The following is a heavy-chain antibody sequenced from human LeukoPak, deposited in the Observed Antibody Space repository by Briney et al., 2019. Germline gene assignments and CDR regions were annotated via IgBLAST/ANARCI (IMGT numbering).Heavy chain of an antibody. D-gene: IGHD2-8*01. CDR3: AKNGANYWYFDL. Sequence: PGGSLRLSCAASGFTFSSYAMSWVRQAPGKGLEWVSGISGSGGGTYNADSVKGRLTISRDNSKNTLYLQMNSLRAEDTAVYYCAKNGANYWYFDLWGRGTRVTVSS. J-gene: IGHJ2*01. CDR1: GFTFSSYA. V-gene: IGHV3-23*01. CDR2: ISGSGGGT.